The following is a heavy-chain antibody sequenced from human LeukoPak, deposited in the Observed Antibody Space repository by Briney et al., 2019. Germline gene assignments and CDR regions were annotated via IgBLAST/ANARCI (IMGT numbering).Heavy chain of an antibody. D-gene: IGHD2-2*01. Sequence: SQTLSLTCTVSGGSISSGGYYWSWLRQHPGKGLEWIGYIYYSGSTYYNPSLKSRVTISVDTSKNQFSLKLSSVTAADTAVYYCAREGDCSTISCYVGYWGQGTLVTVSS. CDR3: AREGDCSTISCYVGY. CDR1: GGSISSGGYY. J-gene: IGHJ4*02. V-gene: IGHV4-31*03. CDR2: IYYSGST.